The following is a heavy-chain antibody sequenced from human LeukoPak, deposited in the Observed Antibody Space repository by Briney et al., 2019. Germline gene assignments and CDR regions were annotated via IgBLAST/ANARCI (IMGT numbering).Heavy chain of an antibody. V-gene: IGHV3-23*01. CDR1: GFTFSSYA. CDR2: IGAGGTFT. Sequence: GGSLRLSCTASGFTFSSYAMNWVRQAPGKGLEWVSGIGAGGTFTYYADSVKGRFTISRDNSRNTLYLQMNSLRAEDTAVYYCARDGRAMVSDIWGQGTMVTVSS. J-gene: IGHJ3*02. CDR3: ARDGRAMVSDI. D-gene: IGHD5-18*01.